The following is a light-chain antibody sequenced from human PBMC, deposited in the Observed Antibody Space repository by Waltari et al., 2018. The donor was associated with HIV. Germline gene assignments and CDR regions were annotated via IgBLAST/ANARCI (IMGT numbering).Light chain of an antibody. CDR2: KDS. Sequence: SYELTQPPSVSVSSGQTARITCSGDILTKQSAYWYQQKPGQAPVLLLYKDSKRPSGIPERFSGSSIGTRVTLTIGGVHAEDEADYYCQSADISGSWVLAGGTHVTVL. CDR3: QSADISGSWV. CDR1: ILTKQS. V-gene: IGLV3-25*03. J-gene: IGLJ3*02.